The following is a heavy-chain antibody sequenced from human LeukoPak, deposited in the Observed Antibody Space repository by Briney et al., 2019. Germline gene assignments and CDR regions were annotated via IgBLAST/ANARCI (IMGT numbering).Heavy chain of an antibody. CDR1: GGSISSRSYY. V-gene: IGHV4-39*02. CDR3: ARDPGGYGDYVGYFDY. D-gene: IGHD4-17*01. CDR2: IYYSGST. J-gene: IGHJ4*02. Sequence: PSETLSLTCTVSGGSISSRSYYWGWIRQPPGKGLEWIVSIYYSGSTYYNPSLKSRVTISADTSKNQFSLKLSSVTAADTAVYYCARDPGGYGDYVGYFDYWGQGTLVTVSS.